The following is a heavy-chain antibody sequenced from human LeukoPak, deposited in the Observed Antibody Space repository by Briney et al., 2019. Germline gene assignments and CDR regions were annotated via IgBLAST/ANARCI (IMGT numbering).Heavy chain of an antibody. V-gene: IGHV4-34*01. D-gene: IGHD2-21*01. Sequence: PSETLSLTCAVYGGSFSGYYWSWIRQPPGKGLEWIGEINHSGSTNYNPSLKSRVTISVDTSKNQFSLKLSSVTAADTAVYYCARDRRVVPKQTYGMDVWGQGTTVTVSS. CDR3: ARDRRVVPKQTYGMDV. CDR2: INHSGST. J-gene: IGHJ6*02. CDR1: GGSFSGYY.